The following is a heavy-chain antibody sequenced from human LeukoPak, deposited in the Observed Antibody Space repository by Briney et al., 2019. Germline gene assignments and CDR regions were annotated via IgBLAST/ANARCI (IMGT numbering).Heavy chain of an antibody. CDR2: INANSGTT. Sequence: PGGSLRLSCEASGFAFSVYAMSWLRQPPGKGLEWVSTINANSGTTSYAASVRGRFTISRDNSKNTLYLQMNSLRGEDTAVYYCAKGGSPSCYSSSGYWGQGTLVTVSS. V-gene: IGHV3-23*01. CDR3: AKGGSPSCYSSSGY. CDR1: GFAFSVYA. J-gene: IGHJ4*02. D-gene: IGHD2-2*01.